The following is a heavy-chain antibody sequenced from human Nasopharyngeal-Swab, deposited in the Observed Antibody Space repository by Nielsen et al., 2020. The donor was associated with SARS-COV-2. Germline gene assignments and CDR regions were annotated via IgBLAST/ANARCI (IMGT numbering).Heavy chain of an antibody. CDR3: AGDYYYYYGMDV. Sequence: GGSLRLSCAASGFTFSSYSLNWVRQAPGKGLEWVANIKQDGSEKYYVDSVKGRFTISRDNAKNSLYLQMNSLRAEDTAVYYCAGDYYYYYGMDVWGQGTTVTVSS. CDR2: IKQDGSEK. J-gene: IGHJ6*02. V-gene: IGHV3-7*03. CDR1: GFTFSSYS.